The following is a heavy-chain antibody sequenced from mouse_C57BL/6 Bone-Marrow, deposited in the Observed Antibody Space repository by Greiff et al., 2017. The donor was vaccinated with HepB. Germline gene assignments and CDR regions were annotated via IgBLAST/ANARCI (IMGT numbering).Heavy chain of an antibody. Sequence: EVQLQHSGPELVKPGASVKIPCKASGYTFTDYNMDWVKQSHGKSLEWIGDINPNNGGTIYNQKFKGKATLTVDKSSSTAYMELRSLTSEDTAVYYCARWLRGSWFAYWGQGTLVTVSA. CDR3: ARWLRGSWFAY. V-gene: IGHV1-18*01. CDR1: GYTFTDYN. CDR2: INPNNGGT. J-gene: IGHJ3*01. D-gene: IGHD1-2*01.